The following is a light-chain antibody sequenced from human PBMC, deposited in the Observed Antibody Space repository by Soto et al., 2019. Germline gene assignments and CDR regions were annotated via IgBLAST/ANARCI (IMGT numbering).Light chain of an antibody. J-gene: IGKJ3*01. Sequence: EILLTQSPATLSLSPGERATLSCRASQSVSSYLAWYQQKPGQAPRLLIYDASNRATGIPARFSGSGSGTDLTITISSIENEDFAVYYCQQYGSSTFTFGPGTKVDIK. CDR1: QSVSSY. CDR3: QQYGSSTFT. CDR2: DAS. V-gene: IGKV3-11*01.